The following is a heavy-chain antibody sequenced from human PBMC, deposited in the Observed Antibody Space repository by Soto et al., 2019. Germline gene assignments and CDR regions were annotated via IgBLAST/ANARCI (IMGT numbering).Heavy chain of an antibody. D-gene: IGHD4-17*01. CDR3: ARDLKTRHCDY. CDR2: IWYDGSNT. J-gene: IGHJ4*02. V-gene: IGHV3-33*01. CDR1: RFAFHGYA. Sequence: QVQLVESGGGVVQPGRSLRLSCAASRFAFHGYAMHWVRQAPGKGLEWVAIIWYDGSNTYYGDSVKGRFTISRDNSKNTVYLQMNSLRVEDTAVYYCARDLKTRHCDYWGQGILVTVSS.